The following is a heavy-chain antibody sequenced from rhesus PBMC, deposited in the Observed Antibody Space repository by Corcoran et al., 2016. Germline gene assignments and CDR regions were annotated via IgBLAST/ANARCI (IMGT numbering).Heavy chain of an antibody. CDR1: GGSISSSY. V-gene: IGHV4-169*01. CDR2: IYGSGSST. Sequence: QLQLQESGPGLVKPSETLSVTCAVSGGSISSSYWSWIRQAPGKGLEWIGYIYGSGSSTNYNPSLKSRVTLSVDTSKNQLSLKRSSVTTADTAVYYCAKTGSGYSGSWNLFDYWGQGVLVTVSS. CDR3: AKTGSGYSGSWNLFDY. J-gene: IGHJ4*01. D-gene: IGHD6-25*01.